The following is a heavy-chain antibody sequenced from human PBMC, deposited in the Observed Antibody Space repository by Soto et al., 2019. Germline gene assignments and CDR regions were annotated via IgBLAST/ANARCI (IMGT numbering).Heavy chain of an antibody. CDR3: ARGGWTTYYSPFFDY. V-gene: IGHV2-5*08. CDR1: GFSLSTSGMC. CDR2: IYWDDDK. Sequence: SGPTLVNPTQTLTLTCTFSGFSLSTSGMCVSWIRQPPGKALEWLAVIYWDDDKRYSPSLKSRLTITKDTSKNQVVLTLTNVDTVDTATYYCARGGWTTYYSPFFDYWGQGTLVTVSS. D-gene: IGHD3-10*01. J-gene: IGHJ4*02.